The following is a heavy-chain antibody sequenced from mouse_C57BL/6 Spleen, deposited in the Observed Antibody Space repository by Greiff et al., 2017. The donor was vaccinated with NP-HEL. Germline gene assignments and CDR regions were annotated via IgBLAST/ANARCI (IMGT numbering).Heavy chain of an antibody. J-gene: IGHJ4*01. V-gene: IGHV1-82*01. D-gene: IGHD1-1*01. Sequence: VQLQQSGPELVKPGASVKISCKASVYAFSRSWMNWVKPRPGTGLEWIGRLFPGDGDTNYNGKFKGKATLTADKSSSTAYMQLSSLTSEDSAVYICAREYYGSSWGYAMDYWGQGTSVTVSS. CDR1: VYAFSRSW. CDR3: AREYYGSSWGYAMDY. CDR2: LFPGDGDT.